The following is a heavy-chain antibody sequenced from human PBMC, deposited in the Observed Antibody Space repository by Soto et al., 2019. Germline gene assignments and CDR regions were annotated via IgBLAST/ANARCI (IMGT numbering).Heavy chain of an antibody. Sequence: QVQLVESGGGVVQPGRSLRLSCAASGFTFSSYGMHWVRQAPGKGLEWVAVISYDGSNKYYADSVKGRFTISRDNSKNTMQLQRNSLRAEDTAVYYCAKDLYKLVVTPECDYWGQGTLVTVSS. D-gene: IGHD2-21*02. V-gene: IGHV3-30*18. CDR1: GFTFSSYG. J-gene: IGHJ4*02. CDR3: AKDLYKLVVTPECDY. CDR2: ISYDGSNK.